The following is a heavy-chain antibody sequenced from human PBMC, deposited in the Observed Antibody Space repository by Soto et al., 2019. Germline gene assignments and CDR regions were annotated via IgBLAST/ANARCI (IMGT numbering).Heavy chain of an antibody. J-gene: IGHJ4*02. Sequence: SETLSLTCTVSNDSIRSGTYYWAWIRQPPGRGLEWIGSLSYLGSTNYNPSLKSRVTISVDKSKNQFSLKLSSVTAADTAVYYCASRYSSGTFDYWGQGTLVTVSS. V-gene: IGHV4-39*07. CDR1: NDSIRSGTYY. CDR2: LSYLGST. D-gene: IGHD6-19*01. CDR3: ASRYSSGTFDY.